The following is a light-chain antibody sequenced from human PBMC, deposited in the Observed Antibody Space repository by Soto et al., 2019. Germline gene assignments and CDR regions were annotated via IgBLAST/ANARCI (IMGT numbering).Light chain of an antibody. J-gene: IGKJ1*01. Sequence: EIFMTQSPSSLSVSPFAIATLSCRASQSISDTLAWYQQKPGQAPRLLIYGASARATTFPARFSGSGSGTDFTLTISSLQSEDFAVYYCQQYNNWPWTFGQGTKV. CDR2: GAS. CDR1: QSISDT. V-gene: IGKV3-15*01. CDR3: QQYNNWPWT.